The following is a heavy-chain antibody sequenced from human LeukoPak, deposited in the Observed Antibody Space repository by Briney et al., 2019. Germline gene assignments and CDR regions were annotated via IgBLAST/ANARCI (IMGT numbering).Heavy chain of an antibody. V-gene: IGHV5-51*01. CDR2: VYPGDSDT. CDR1: GYSFTTYW. J-gene: IGHJ3*02. CDR3: ARLRDLYDFWSGYHKGAFDI. D-gene: IGHD3-3*01. Sequence: GESLKISCKGSGYSFTTYWIGWVRQMPGKGLEWMGIVYPGDSDTRYSPSFQGQVTISADKSISTAYLQWSSLKASDTAMYYCARLRDLYDFWSGYHKGAFDIWGQGTMVTVSS.